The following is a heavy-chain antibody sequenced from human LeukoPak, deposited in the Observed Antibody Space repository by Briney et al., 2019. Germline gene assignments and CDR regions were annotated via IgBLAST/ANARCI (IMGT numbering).Heavy chain of an antibody. J-gene: IGHJ3*02. V-gene: IGHV1-46*01. D-gene: IGHD5-18*01. CDR1: GYTFTSYY. CDR2: INPSGGST. CDR3: ARGGGVDTAMVRGAFDI. Sequence: AASVKVSCKASGYTFTSYYMHWVRQAPGQGLEWMGIINPSGGSTSYAQKFQGRVTMTRDMSTSTVYMELSSLRSEDTAVYYCARGGGVDTAMVRGAFDIWGQGTMVTVSS.